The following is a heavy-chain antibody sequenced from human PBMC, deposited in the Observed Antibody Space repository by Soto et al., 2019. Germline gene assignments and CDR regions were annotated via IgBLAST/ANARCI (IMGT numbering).Heavy chain of an antibody. D-gene: IGHD3-10*01. J-gene: IGHJ6*02. CDR3: AKDRYYYGSGVLV. CDR1: GFTSSSYG. CDR2: ISYDGSNK. V-gene: IGHV3-30*18. Sequence: PGGSLRLSCAASGFTSSSYGMHWVRQAPGKGLEWVAVISYDGSNKYYADSVKGRFTISRDNSKNTLYLQMNSLRAEDTAVYYCAKDRYYYGSGVLVWGQGTTVTVSS.